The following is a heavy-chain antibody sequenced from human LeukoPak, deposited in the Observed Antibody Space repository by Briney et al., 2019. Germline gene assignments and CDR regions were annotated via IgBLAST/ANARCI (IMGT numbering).Heavy chain of an antibody. CDR1: GFTFSSYW. J-gene: IGHJ4*02. CDR2: INSDGSST. Sequence: GGSLRLSCAASGFTFSSYWMHWVRQAPGKGLVWVSRINSDGSSTSYADSVKGRFTISRDNAKNTLYLQMNSLRAEDTAVYYCARDGDPTGIAVAGTRVPPRTYYFDYWGQGTLVTVSS. V-gene: IGHV3-74*01. D-gene: IGHD6-19*01. CDR3: ARDGDPTGIAVAGTRVPPRTYYFDY.